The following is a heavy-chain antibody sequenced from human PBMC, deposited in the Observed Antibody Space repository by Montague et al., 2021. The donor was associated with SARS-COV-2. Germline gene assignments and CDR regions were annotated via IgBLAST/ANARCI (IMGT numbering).Heavy chain of an antibody. CDR1: GDSVSSNRAA. J-gene: IGHJ4*02. V-gene: IGHV6-1*01. CDR3: ARDGGLYSSSWYLGYFDY. CDR2: TYYRSKWYN. Sequence: CAISGDSVSSNRAAWNWIRQSPSRGLEWLGRTYYRSKWYNDYAVSVKSRRTINPDTSKNQFSLQLNSVTPEDTAVYYCARDGGLYSSSWYLGYFDYWGQGTLVTVSS. D-gene: IGHD6-13*01.